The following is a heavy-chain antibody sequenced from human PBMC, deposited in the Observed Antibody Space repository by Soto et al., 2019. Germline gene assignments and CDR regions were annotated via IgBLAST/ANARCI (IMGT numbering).Heavy chain of an antibody. CDR1: GYTFTSYA. Sequence: GASVKVSCKASGYTFTSYAMHWVRQAPGQRLEWMGWINANSGSTNYAQKFQGRVTMTRDTSISTAYMELSRLRSEDTAVYYCARGIRDSYFDLWGRGTLVTVSS. V-gene: IGHV1-2*02. CDR2: INANSGST. CDR3: ARGIRDSYFDL. J-gene: IGHJ2*01. D-gene: IGHD1-20*01.